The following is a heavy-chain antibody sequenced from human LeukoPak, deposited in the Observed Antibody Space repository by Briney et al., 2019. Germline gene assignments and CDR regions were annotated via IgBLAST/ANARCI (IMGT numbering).Heavy chain of an antibody. CDR1: GFTFSSYS. V-gene: IGHV3-48*01. D-gene: IGHD6-13*01. CDR3: ARVGWYSRDYYMDV. J-gene: IGHJ6*03. Sequence: GGSLRLSCAASGFTFSSYSMNWVRQAPGKGLEWVSYISSSSSTIYYADSVKGRFTISRDNAKNSLYLQMNSLRAEDTAVYYCARVGWYSRDYYMDVWGKGTTVTVSS. CDR2: ISSSSSTI.